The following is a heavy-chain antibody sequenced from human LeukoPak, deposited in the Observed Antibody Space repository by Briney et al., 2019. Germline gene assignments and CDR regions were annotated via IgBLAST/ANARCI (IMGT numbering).Heavy chain of an antibody. CDR1: GYTFTSYY. CDR3: AQSPPSMVRGVSWFDP. D-gene: IGHD3-10*01. J-gene: IGHJ5*02. V-gene: IGHV1-46*01. Sequence: ASVKVSCKASGYTFTSYYMHWVRQAPGQGLEWMGIINPSGGNTSYAQKFQGRVTMTRDTSTSTVYMELSSLRSEDTAVYYCAQSPPSMVRGVSWFDPWGQGTLVTVSS. CDR2: INPSGGNT.